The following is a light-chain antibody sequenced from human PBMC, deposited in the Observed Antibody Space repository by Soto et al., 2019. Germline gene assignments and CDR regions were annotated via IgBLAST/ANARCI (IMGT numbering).Light chain of an antibody. V-gene: IGKV1-27*01. CDR3: QQYNSAPPFT. CDR1: QGISNY. Sequence: DIQMTQSRSCLSASVGDRVTITYRASQGISNYLAWYQQKPGKVPKLLIYAASTLQSGFPSRFSGIGSGTDFTLTISSLQTEDVATYYCQQYNSAPPFTFGQGTKVDI. J-gene: IGKJ1*01. CDR2: AAS.